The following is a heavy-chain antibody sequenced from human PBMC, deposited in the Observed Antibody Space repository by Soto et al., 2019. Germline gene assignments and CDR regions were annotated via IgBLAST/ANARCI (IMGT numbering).Heavy chain of an antibody. D-gene: IGHD3-9*01. Sequence: QVQLVQSGAEVMKPGSSVKVSCEAPGGTFDHAAITWVRQAPGQGLEWVGGINPMFNSTHYAQKFQGRVTITADAVTSTAFMELRGLTSDDTAVYYCARQIFAADYWGQGTLLVVSS. V-gene: IGHV1-69*01. CDR3: ARQIFAADY. CDR2: INPMFNST. J-gene: IGHJ4*02. CDR1: GGTFDHAA.